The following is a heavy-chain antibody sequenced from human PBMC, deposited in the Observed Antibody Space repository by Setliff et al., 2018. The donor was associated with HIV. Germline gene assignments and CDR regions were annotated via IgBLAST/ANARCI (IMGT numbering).Heavy chain of an antibody. Sequence: ASVKTSCKASRYTFSTYAMHWVRQAPGQRLEWMGWINAGNGKPKYSQKFQGRVTIMRDTSASTAYMELSSLRSEATAVYYCAREQVGFGPPRGMDVWGQGTTVTVSS. CDR2: INAGNGKP. CDR3: AREQVGFGPPRGMDV. CDR1: RYTFSTYA. J-gene: IGHJ6*02. D-gene: IGHD3-10*01. V-gene: IGHV1-3*01.